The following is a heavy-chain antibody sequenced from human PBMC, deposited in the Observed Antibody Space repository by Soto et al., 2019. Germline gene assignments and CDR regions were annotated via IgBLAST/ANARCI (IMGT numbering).Heavy chain of an antibody. V-gene: IGHV4-39*01. CDR3: GKDLIGATRHTDVDS. J-gene: IGHJ4*02. D-gene: IGHD2-15*01. CDR1: GVSLNSGHYY. CDR2: IYYDEST. Sequence: QVQLQESGPGLLKPLETLSLTCTVSGVSLNSGHYYWVWIRQSPGKGLAWIASIYYDESTYYNPSLKSRVTISTDKPKNQFSLTLKSVTAADTAVYYCGKDLIGATRHTDVDSWGQGALVTVSS.